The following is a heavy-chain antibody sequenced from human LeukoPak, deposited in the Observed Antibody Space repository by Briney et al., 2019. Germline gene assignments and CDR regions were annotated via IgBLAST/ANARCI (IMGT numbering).Heavy chain of an antibody. V-gene: IGHV4-59*01. CDR2: IYYSGST. CDR1: GGSISSYY. CDR3: ASLSTTMIVAN. D-gene: IGHD3-22*01. J-gene: IGHJ4*02. Sequence: SETLSLTCTVSGGSISSYYWIWIRQPPGKGLEWIGYIYYSGSTNYNPSLKSRVTISVDTSKNQFSLKLSSVTAADTAVYYCASLSTTMIVANWGQGTLVTVSS.